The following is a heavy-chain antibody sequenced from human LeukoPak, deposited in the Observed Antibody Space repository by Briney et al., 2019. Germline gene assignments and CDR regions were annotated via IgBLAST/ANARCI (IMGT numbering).Heavy chain of an antibody. J-gene: IGHJ4*02. Sequence: GGSLRLSCAASGFTFNSYEMNWVRQAPGKGLEWVSGITGNGATTYYADSVKGRFTISRDNSRNTVYLQMNSLRAEDTAVYYCANDLGWIQLNLGRGQGTLVTVSS. CDR3: ANDLGWIQLNLG. D-gene: IGHD5-18*01. CDR2: ITGNGATT. CDR1: GFTFNSYE. V-gene: IGHV3-23*01.